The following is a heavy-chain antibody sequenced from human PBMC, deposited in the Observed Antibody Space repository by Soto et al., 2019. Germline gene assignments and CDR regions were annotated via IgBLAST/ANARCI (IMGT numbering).Heavy chain of an antibody. D-gene: IGHD6-13*01. J-gene: IGHJ3*02. CDR3: ARVGYSSSWYRRGAFDI. CDR2: INHSGST. V-gene: IGHV4-34*01. Sequence: SETLSLTCAVYGGSFSVYYWSWIRHPPRKGLEWIGEINHSGSTNYNPSLKSRVTISVDTSKNQFSLKLTSVTAADTAVYYCARVGYSSSWYRRGAFDIWGQGTMVPSPQ. CDR1: GGSFSVYY.